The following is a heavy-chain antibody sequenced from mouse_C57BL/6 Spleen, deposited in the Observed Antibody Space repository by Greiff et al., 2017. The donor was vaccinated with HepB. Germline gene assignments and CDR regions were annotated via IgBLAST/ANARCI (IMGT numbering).Heavy chain of an antibody. CDR2: IYPGDGDT. D-gene: IGHD1-1*01. J-gene: IGHJ2*01. Sequence: VQLQQSGPELVKPGASVKISCKASGYAFSSSWMNWVKQRPGKGLEWIGRIYPGDGDTKYNGKFKGKATLTADKSSSTAYLQLSSLTSADSAVYFCARWITTVVDYFDYWGQGTTLTVSS. CDR1: GYAFSSSW. V-gene: IGHV1-82*01. CDR3: ARWITTVVDYFDY.